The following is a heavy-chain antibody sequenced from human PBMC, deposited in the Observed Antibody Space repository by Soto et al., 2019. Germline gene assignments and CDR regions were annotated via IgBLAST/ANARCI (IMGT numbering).Heavy chain of an antibody. D-gene: IGHD4-17*01. Sequence: EVQLVESGGGLVQPGCSLRLSCAVSGFTFSNYWMHWVRQAPGKGLVWVSRINTDGSSTSYADFVKGRFTISRDNARNTLFLQMNSLTAEDTAVYYCARFRVDGDYVPWGHGTLVTVSA. CDR1: GFTFSNYW. V-gene: IGHV3-74*01. CDR3: ARFRVDGDYVP. CDR2: INTDGSST. J-gene: IGHJ5*02.